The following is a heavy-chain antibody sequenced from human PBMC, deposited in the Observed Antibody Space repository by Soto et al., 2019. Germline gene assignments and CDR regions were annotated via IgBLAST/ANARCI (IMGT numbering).Heavy chain of an antibody. J-gene: IGHJ6*02. Sequence: PGGSLRLSCAASGFTFSSYAMTWVRQAPGKGLEWVSSISSSSSYIYYADSVKGRFTISRDNAKNSLCLQMNSLRAEDTAVYYCARDPYSSGWQYYYYYYGMDVWGQGTTVTVSS. CDR1: GFTFSSYA. D-gene: IGHD6-19*01. CDR2: ISSSSSYI. V-gene: IGHV3-21*01. CDR3: ARDPYSSGWQYYYYYYGMDV.